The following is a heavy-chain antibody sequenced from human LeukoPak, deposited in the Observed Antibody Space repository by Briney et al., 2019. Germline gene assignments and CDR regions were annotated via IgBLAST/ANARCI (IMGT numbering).Heavy chain of an antibody. Sequence: ASVKVSCKASGYTFTRYGISWVRQAPGQGLERMGGIIPIFGTANYAQKFQGRVTITADESTSTAYMELSSLRSEDTAVYYCARGDPDYYGSGSYVAGRKYYFDYWGQGTLVTVSS. D-gene: IGHD3-10*01. CDR3: ARGDPDYYGSGSYVAGRKYYFDY. J-gene: IGHJ4*02. CDR2: IIPIFGTA. CDR1: GYTFTRYG. V-gene: IGHV1-69*13.